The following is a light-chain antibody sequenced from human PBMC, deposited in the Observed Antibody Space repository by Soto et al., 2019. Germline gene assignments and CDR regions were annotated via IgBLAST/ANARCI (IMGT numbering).Light chain of an antibody. V-gene: IGLV2-14*03. Sequence: QSVLTQPASVSGSPGQSITISCTGTSSDVGDYNLVSWYQQHPGKAPKLMIYDVSTRPSGVSNRFSGSKSGNTASLTISGLQAEDDADYYCSSYTTSSTLEGVFGTGTKVTVL. CDR1: SSDVGDYNL. J-gene: IGLJ1*01. CDR2: DVS. CDR3: SSYTTSSTLEGV.